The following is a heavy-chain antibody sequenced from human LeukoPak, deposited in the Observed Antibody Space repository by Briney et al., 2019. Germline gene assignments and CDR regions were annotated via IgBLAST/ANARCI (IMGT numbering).Heavy chain of an antibody. CDR2: INHSGST. CDR1: GGSFSGYY. V-gene: IGHV4-34*01. Sequence: PSETLSLTCAVYGGSFSGYYWSWIRQPPGKGLEWIGEINHSGSTNYNPSLKSRVTISVDTSKNQFSLKLSSVTAADTAVYYCARRNWGSVYSFDYWGQGTLVTVSS. CDR3: ARRNWGSVYSFDY. D-gene: IGHD7-27*01. J-gene: IGHJ4*02.